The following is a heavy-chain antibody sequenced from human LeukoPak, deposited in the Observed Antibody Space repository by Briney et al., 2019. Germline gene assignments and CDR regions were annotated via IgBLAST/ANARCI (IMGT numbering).Heavy chain of an antibody. J-gene: IGHJ5*02. V-gene: IGHV3-30*03. CDR2: ISYDGSNK. Sequence: QSGGSLRLSCAASGFTFSSYGMHWVRQAPGKGLEWVAVISYDGSNKYYADSVKGRFTISRDNAKNSLYLQMNSLRAEDTAVYYCARVKLVAGLSLFDPWGQGTLVTVSS. D-gene: IGHD6-19*01. CDR1: GFTFSSYG. CDR3: ARVKLVAGLSLFDP.